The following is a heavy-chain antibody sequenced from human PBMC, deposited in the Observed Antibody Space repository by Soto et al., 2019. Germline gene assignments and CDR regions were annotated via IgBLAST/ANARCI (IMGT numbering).Heavy chain of an antibody. CDR1: GGSISNYY. J-gene: IGHJ5*01. CDR3: ARDRVLHYYDSSGYGNWFDP. V-gene: IGHV4-59*01. Sequence: SETLSLTCTVSGGSISNYYWSWIRQPPGKGLEWIGYIYYSGSTNYNPSLKSRVTISVDTSKNQFSLKLSSVTAADTAVYYCARDRVLHYYDSSGYGNWFDPWGQGTLVTVSS. D-gene: IGHD3-22*01. CDR2: IYYSGST.